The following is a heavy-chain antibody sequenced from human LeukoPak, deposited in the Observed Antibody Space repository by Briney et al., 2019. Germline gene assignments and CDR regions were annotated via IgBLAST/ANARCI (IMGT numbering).Heavy chain of an antibody. D-gene: IGHD2-21*02. Sequence: GESLKISCKGSGYSFTTYWISWARQMPGKGLEWMGRIDPSDSYTNYSPSFQGHVTISADKSISTAYLQWSSLKASDTAMYYCARLQCCGGDCYTFDYWGQGTLVTVSS. V-gene: IGHV5-10-1*01. CDR1: GYSFTTYW. CDR2: IDPSDSYT. J-gene: IGHJ4*02. CDR3: ARLQCCGGDCYTFDY.